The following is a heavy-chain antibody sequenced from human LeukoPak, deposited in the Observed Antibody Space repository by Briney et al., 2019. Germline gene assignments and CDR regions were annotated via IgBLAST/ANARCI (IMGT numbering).Heavy chain of an antibody. J-gene: IGHJ4*02. CDR3: ASYGDYRYFDY. V-gene: IGHV4-59*01. D-gene: IGHD4-17*01. CDR1: GGSISSYY. CDR2: IYYSGST. Sequence: SETQSLTCTVSGGSISSYYWSWIRQPPGKGLEWIGYIYYSGSTNYNPSLKSRVTISVDTSKNQFSLKLSSVTAADTAVYYCASYGDYRYFDYWGQGTLVTVSS.